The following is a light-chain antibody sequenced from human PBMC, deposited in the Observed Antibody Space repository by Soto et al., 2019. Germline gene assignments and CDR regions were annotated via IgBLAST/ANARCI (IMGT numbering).Light chain of an antibody. Sequence: DSVMPQSPLYLPVTPGEPASISCRSSHSLLHSIGYNHLDWDLQKPGQSPQLLIYFASNRASGVPDRFRGSGSGTDFTLKISRVEAEDVGFYYCMQAIQAPRIFDQGTKLEIK. J-gene: IGKJ2*01. CDR1: HSLLHSIGYNH. CDR2: FAS. CDR3: MQAIQAPRI. V-gene: IGKV2-28*01.